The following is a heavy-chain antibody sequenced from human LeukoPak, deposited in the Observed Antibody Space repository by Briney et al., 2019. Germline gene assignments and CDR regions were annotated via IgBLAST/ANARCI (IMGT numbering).Heavy chain of an antibody. CDR2: ISWNSGSI. J-gene: IGHJ6*02. V-gene: IGHV3-9*01. CDR3: ATLGGLAARPNYYYGMDV. Sequence: PGGSLRLSCAASGFTIDDYAMHWVRQAPGKGLEWVSGISWNSGSIGYADSVKGRFTISRDNAKNSLYLRMNSLRAEDTALYYCATLGGLAARPNYYYGMDVWGQGTTVTVSS. D-gene: IGHD6-6*01. CDR1: GFTIDDYA.